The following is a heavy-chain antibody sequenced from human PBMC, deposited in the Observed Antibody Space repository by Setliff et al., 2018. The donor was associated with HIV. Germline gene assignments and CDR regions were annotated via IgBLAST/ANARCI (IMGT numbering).Heavy chain of an antibody. Sequence: PSETLSLTCTVSGDSIISDSYYWTWIRQSPGKGLEWIGHIHYKGNIDYNASLKSRLVISSDTSKNQFSLNLSSVIAADTAIYFCARFTVVVFGAGEPSWFDPWGQGILVTVSS. CDR3: ARFTVVVFGAGEPSWFDP. CDR2: IHYKGNI. CDR1: GDSIISDSYY. D-gene: IGHD2-15*01. J-gene: IGHJ5*02. V-gene: IGHV4-30-4*01.